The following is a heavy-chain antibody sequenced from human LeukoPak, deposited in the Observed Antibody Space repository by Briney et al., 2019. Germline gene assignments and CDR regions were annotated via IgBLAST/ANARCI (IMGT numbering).Heavy chain of an antibody. Sequence: PGRSLRLSCAASGFTFDDYAMHWVRQAPGKGLEWVSGISWNSGSIGYADSVKGRFTISRDNAKNSLYLQMNSLRAEDTALYYCAKDKRNRYYYGMDVWGQGTTVTVSS. D-gene: IGHD1-14*01. CDR1: GFTFDDYA. V-gene: IGHV3-9*01. CDR3: AKDKRNRYYYGMDV. CDR2: ISWNSGSI. J-gene: IGHJ6*02.